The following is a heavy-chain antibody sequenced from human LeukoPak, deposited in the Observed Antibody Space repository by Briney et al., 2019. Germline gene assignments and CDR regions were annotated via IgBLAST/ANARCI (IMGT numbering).Heavy chain of an antibody. D-gene: IGHD3-22*01. CDR1: GYSISSGYY. CDR3: XXXXXXYYYDSSGWYYFDY. J-gene: IGHJ4*02. CDR2: IYHSGST. V-gene: IGHV4-38-2*02. Sequence: SETLSLTCTVSGYSISSGYYWGWIRQPPGKGLEWIGSIYHSGSTYYNPSLKSRVTISVDTSKNQFSLKLSAVTAADTAVYYXXXXXXXYYYDSSGWYYFDYWGQGTLVTVSS.